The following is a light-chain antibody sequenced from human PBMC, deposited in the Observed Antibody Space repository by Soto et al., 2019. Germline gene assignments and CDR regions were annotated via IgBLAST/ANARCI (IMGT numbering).Light chain of an antibody. V-gene: IGKV3D-20*02. J-gene: IGKJ5*01. CDR3: QQRSNWPIT. Sequence: DIVLTQSPGTLSLSPGERATLSCRSSQSIGGNYLAWYQQKPGRAPRLILYGASRRATGIPDRFSGSGSGTEFTLTINRLEPEDVALYYCQQRSNWPITFGQGTRLEI. CDR1: QSIGGNY. CDR2: GAS.